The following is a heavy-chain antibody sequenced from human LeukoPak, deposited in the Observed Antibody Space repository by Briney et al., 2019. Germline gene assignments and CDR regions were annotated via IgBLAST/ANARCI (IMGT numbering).Heavy chain of an antibody. V-gene: IGHV3-21*01. Sequence: GGSLRLSCAASGLSISGDSMNWVREGPGEGRGWGSSISSAMSDIYYTESVRGGFTLSRENVNTSLCLQMTSLSAEDTAVYYCARDSGSGNSYFVTLADHYYMDVCGKGTTATVS. CDR2: ISSAMSDI. J-gene: IGHJ6*03. CDR1: GLSISGDS. D-gene: IGHD3-10*01. CDR3: ARDSGSGNSYFVTLADHYYMDV.